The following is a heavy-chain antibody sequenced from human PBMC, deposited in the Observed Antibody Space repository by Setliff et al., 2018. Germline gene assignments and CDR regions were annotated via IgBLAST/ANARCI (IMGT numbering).Heavy chain of an antibody. V-gene: IGHV3-7*01. CDR1: GFTFSSYW. CDR2: IKQDGSEK. J-gene: IGHJ3*02. CDR3: ARWSILTGTDAFDI. D-gene: IGHD3-9*01. Sequence: GGSLRLSCAASGFTFSSYWMSWVRQAPGKGLEWVSNIKQDGSEKHYVDSVKGRFTISRDNAKNSLYLQMNSPRAEETAVYYCARWSILTGTDAFDIWGQGTMVTVSS.